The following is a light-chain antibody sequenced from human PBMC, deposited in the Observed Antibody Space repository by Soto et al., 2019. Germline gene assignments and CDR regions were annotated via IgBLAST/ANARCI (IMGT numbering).Light chain of an antibody. Sequence: QAALTQPASVYGSPGQSITISCTGTNHDIGGYTYVSWYRHHPGKAPELLIYDVSNRPSGVSNRFSGSKSGSTASLTISRLQADDEAAYYCAVYTSSDMLFGGGTKLTVL. CDR2: DVS. J-gene: IGLJ3*02. CDR3: AVYTSSDML. V-gene: IGLV2-14*03. CDR1: NHDIGGYTY.